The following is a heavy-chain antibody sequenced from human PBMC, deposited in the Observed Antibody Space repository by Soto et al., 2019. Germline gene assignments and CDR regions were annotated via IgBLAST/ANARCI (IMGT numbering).Heavy chain of an antibody. CDR2: IIPILGIA. CDR1: GGTFSSYT. Sequence: QVQLVQSGAEVKKPGSSVKVSCKASGGTFSSYTISWVRQAPGQGLEWMGRIIPILGIANYAQNFQGRVTITADKSTSTAYMELSSLRSENTAVYYCSCAAPFDYWGQGTLVTVSS. D-gene: IGHD2-15*01. V-gene: IGHV1-69*02. J-gene: IGHJ4*02. CDR3: SCAAPFDY.